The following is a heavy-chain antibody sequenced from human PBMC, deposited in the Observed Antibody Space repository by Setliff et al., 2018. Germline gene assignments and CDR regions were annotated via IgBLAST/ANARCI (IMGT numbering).Heavy chain of an antibody. J-gene: IGHJ4*02. D-gene: IGHD3-3*01. CDR3: RFWSSYYKNDY. Sequence: SETLSLTCAVYGASFSGSYCSWIRQSPGKGLEWIGEINHTGSPNWIAEINQSGNTNYNPSLNSRVSVSVDTPTNQFSLKVFSVTAADTAVYYCRFWSSYYKNDYWAQGTLVTVSS. CDR2: INHTGSPNWIAEINQSGNT. V-gene: IGHV4-34*01. CDR1: GASFSGSY.